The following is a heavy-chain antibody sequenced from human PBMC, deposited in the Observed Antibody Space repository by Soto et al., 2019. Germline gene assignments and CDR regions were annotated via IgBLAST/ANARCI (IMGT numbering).Heavy chain of an antibody. Sequence: GESLKISCKGSGYSFTSYWIGWVRQMPGKGLEWMGIIYPGDSDTRYSPSFQGQVTISADKSISTAYLQWSSLKASDTAMYYCARLPYLQHPYYYYYGMDVWGQATTVTVSS. V-gene: IGHV5-51*01. CDR3: ARLPYLQHPYYYYYGMDV. CDR1: GYSFTSYW. CDR2: IYPGDSDT. J-gene: IGHJ6*02. D-gene: IGHD4-4*01.